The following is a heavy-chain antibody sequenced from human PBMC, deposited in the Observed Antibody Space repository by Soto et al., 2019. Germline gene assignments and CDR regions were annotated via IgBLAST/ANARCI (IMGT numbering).Heavy chain of an antibody. Sequence: SETLSLTCVVYGAGSFSGYYWHWIRQSPGKGLEWIGEISQSVGTNYNPSLKSRVSISVDTAKNQFSLRLTSVTVADTGVYYCARDPHYVWGSYRFDYWGQGALVTVSS. D-gene: IGHD3-16*02. CDR1: GAGSFSGYY. J-gene: IGHJ4*02. CDR3: ARDPHYVWGSYRFDY. V-gene: IGHV4-34*01. CDR2: ISQSVGT.